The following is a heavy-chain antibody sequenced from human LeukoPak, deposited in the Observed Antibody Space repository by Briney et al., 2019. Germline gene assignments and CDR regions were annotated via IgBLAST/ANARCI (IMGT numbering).Heavy chain of an antibody. CDR1: GYSFTNYY. D-gene: IGHD4-17*01. J-gene: IGHJ5*02. CDR2: INPSGGTT. V-gene: IGHV1-46*01. CDR3: ARDYGDYWDWFDP. Sequence: GASVKVSCKASGYSFTNYYMHWVRQAPGQGLEWMGIINPSGGTTSYAQNFQGRVTMTRDTSTSTAYMELSSLRSEDTAVYYCARDYGDYWDWFDPWGQGTLVTVSS.